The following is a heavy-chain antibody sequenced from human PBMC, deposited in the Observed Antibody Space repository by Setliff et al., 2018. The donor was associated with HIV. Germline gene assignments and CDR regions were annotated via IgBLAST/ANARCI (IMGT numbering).Heavy chain of an antibody. V-gene: IGHV3-21*01. CDR3: ARGITIFGVALNPEFDY. J-gene: IGHJ4*02. CDR2: ISGSSAYI. Sequence: GGSLRLSCAASGFIFRSYNINWVRQAPGKGLEWISSISGSSAYIYYADSVKGRFTISRGNAKNSLYLQMNSLRAEDTAVYYCARGITIFGVALNPEFDYWGQGTLVTVSS. D-gene: IGHD3-3*01. CDR1: GFIFRSYN.